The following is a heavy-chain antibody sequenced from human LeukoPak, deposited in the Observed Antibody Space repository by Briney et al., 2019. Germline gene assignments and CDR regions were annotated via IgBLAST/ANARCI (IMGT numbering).Heavy chain of an antibody. V-gene: IGHV1-69*13. CDR2: IIPIFGTA. CDR3: AISDYSYYYMDV. D-gene: IGHD1-14*01. CDR1: GGTFSSYA. J-gene: IGHJ6*03. Sequence: SVKVSCKASGGTFSSYAISWVRQAPGQGLEWMGGIIPIFGTANYAQKFQGRVTITADESTSTAYMELSSLRSEDTAVYYCAISDYSYYYMDVWGKGTTVTVSS.